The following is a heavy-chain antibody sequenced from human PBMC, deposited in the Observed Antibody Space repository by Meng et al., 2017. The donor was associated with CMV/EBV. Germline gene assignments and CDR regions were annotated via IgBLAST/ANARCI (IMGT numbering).Heavy chain of an antibody. V-gene: IGHV3-21*01. Sequence: GESLKISCAASGFTFSSYSMNWVRQAPGKGLEWVSSISSSSSYIYYADSVKGRFTISRGNAKNSLYLQMNSLRAEDTAVYYCARREGGSYEGAFDIWGQGTMVTVSS. CDR3: ARREGGSYEGAFDI. D-gene: IGHD1-26*01. J-gene: IGHJ3*02. CDR1: GFTFSSYS. CDR2: ISSSSSYI.